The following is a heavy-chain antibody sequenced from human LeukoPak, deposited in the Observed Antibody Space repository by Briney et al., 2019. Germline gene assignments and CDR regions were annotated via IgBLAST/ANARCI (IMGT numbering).Heavy chain of an antibody. CDR3: AREEGAPIAAANI. CDR1: GYIFTSYS. CDR2: ISAYNGDT. J-gene: IGHJ3*02. Sequence: ASVTVSFKASGYIFTSYSISWVRQAPGQGLEWMGWISAYNGDTNYVQKFQGRVTMTTDTSTSTAYMELKSLRSDDTAVYYCAREEGAPIAAANIWGLGTKVTVSS. D-gene: IGHD6-13*01. V-gene: IGHV1-18*01.